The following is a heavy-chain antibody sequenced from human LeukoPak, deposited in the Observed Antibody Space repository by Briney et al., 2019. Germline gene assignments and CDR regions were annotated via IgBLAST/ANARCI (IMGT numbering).Heavy chain of an antibody. CDR2: ISSYNGNT. J-gene: IGHJ4*02. CDR1: VYTVTSYG. Sequence: ASLKVSCKASVYTVTSYGISWGRQAPGQGLEWMGWISSYNGNTNYAQKFQGRITMTTNKSTSTAYMNLRSLRADDTYLYYCARGTGSFDYWGQGTLVTVSS. V-gene: IGHV1-18*01. D-gene: IGHD3-10*01. CDR3: ARGTGSFDY.